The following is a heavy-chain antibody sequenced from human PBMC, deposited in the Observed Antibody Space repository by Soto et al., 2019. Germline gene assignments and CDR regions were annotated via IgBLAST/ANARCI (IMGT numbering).Heavy chain of an antibody. V-gene: IGHV3-30-3*01. CDR2: ISYDGSNK. D-gene: IGHD2-21*02. Sequence: QVQLVESGGGVVQPGRSLTRSCAASGFTFSSYAMHWVRQAPGKGLEWVAVISYDGSNKYYADSVKGRFTISRDNSKNTLYLQMNSLRAEDTAVYYCARDSSHIVVVTAIPFDYWGQGTLVTVSS. J-gene: IGHJ4*02. CDR3: ARDSSHIVVVTAIPFDY. CDR1: GFTFSSYA.